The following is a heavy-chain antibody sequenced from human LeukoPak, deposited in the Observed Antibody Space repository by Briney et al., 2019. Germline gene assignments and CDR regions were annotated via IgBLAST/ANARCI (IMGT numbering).Heavy chain of an antibody. J-gene: IGHJ4*02. CDR1: GGSISSYY. CDR2: IYYSGST. Sequence: MPSETLSLTCTVSGGSISSYYWSWIRQPPGKGLEWIGYIYYSGSTNYNPSLKSRVTISIDKSKNQFFLNLSSVTAADTAVYYCAGLVGRYSSGLYYYYFDYWGQGTLVTVSS. V-gene: IGHV4-59*12. CDR3: AGLVGRYSSGLYYYYFDY. D-gene: IGHD3-22*01.